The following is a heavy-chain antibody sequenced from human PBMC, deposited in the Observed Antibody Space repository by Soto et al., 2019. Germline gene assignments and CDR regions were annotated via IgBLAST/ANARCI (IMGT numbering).Heavy chain of an antibody. V-gene: IGHV3-23*01. CDR2: ISGSGGST. CDR3: ASSRAARGGFDY. D-gene: IGHD6-6*01. CDR1: GFTFSSYA. Sequence: GGSLRLSCAASGFTFSSYAMSWVRQAPGKWLEWVSAISGSGGSTYYADSVKGRFTISRDNSKNTLYLQMNSLRAEDTGVYYCASSRAARGGFDYWGQGTLVTVSS. J-gene: IGHJ4*02.